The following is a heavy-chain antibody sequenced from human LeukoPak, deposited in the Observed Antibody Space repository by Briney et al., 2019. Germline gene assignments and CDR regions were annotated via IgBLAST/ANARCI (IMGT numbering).Heavy chain of an antibody. Sequence: GGSLRLSCAASGFTFSSYAMHWVRQAPGKGLEWVAFIRYDGSNKYYADSVKGRFTISRDNSKNTLYLQMNSLRAEDTAVYYCAKDSEDIVVVPAATSYSSSLDYWGQGTLVTVSS. V-gene: IGHV3-30*02. CDR2: IRYDGSNK. CDR3: AKDSEDIVVVPAATSYSSSLDY. J-gene: IGHJ4*02. D-gene: IGHD2-2*01. CDR1: GFTFSSYA.